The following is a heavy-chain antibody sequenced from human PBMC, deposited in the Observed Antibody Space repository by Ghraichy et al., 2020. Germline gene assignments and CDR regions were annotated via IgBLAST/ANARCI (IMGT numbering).Heavy chain of an antibody. Sequence: GRSLRLSCAASGFTFSNFGMHWVRQAPGKGLEWVAIISYDGNNKYYADSVQGRFTISRDNFKNTLYLQMNSLRLEDTAVYYCAKEMDYYCITSLCCIDYWGQGTLVTVSS. CDR2: ISYDGNNK. V-gene: IGHV3-30*18. D-gene: IGHD3-10*01. J-gene: IGHJ4*02. CDR1: GFTFSNFG. CDR3: AKEMDYYCITSLCCIDY.